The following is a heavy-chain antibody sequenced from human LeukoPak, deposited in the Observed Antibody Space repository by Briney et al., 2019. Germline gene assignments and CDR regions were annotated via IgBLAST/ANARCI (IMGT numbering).Heavy chain of an antibody. V-gene: IGHV3-23*01. J-gene: IGHJ4*02. D-gene: IGHD3-10*01. CDR2: ISGSGGST. Sequence: GGSLRLSCAASGFTFSSYGMSSVRQAPGKGLEWVSAISGSGGSTYYADSVKGRFTISRDNSKNKLYLQMNSLRAEDTAVYYCAKDGPDYYYGSGSYSYWGQGTLVTVSS. CDR3: AKDGPDYYYGSGSYSY. CDR1: GFTFSSYG.